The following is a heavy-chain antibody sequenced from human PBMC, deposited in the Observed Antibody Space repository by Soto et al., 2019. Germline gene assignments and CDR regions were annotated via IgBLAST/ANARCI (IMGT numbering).Heavy chain of an antibody. D-gene: IGHD3-10*01. J-gene: IGHJ4*02. V-gene: IGHV3-7*03. CDR2: INSDGSAK. CDR1: HFSFSTCW. Sequence: GSLSLSYAASHFSFSTCWMNLIRQAPGKGLEWVANINSDGSAKYYLDSLKGRFTISSDDAKNLLDLQTNGLRAEDPAVYFCPTVSRGHWVDSWGQGALVTVSS. CDR3: PTVSRGHWVDS.